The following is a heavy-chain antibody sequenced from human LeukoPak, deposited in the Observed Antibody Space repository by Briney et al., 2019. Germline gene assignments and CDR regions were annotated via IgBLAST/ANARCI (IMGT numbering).Heavy chain of an antibody. J-gene: IGHJ6*03. CDR3: ARVGNLYYYYYMDV. V-gene: IGHV3-7*01. D-gene: IGHD1-14*01. Sequence: GGSLRLSCAASGFTFSTYWMSWVRQAPGKGLEWVANIKEDGSEKYYVDSVKGRFTISRDNAKNSLYLQMNSLRAEDMAVYYCARVGNLYYYYYMDVWGKGTTVTVSS. CDR2: IKEDGSEK. CDR1: GFTFSTYW.